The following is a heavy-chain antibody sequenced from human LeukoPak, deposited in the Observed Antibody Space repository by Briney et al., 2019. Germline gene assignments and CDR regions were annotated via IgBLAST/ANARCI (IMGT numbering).Heavy chain of an antibody. CDR1: GGTFGSYA. CDR2: IIPIFGTA. J-gene: IGHJ4*02. CDR3: ARVNIVVVPAAVYYFDY. Sequence: SVKVSCKASGGTFGSYAISWVRQAPGQGLEWMGGIIPIFGTANYAQKFQGRVTITADESTSTAYMELSSLRSEDTAVYYCARVNIVVVPAAVYYFDYWGQGTLVTVSS. D-gene: IGHD2-2*01. V-gene: IGHV1-69*13.